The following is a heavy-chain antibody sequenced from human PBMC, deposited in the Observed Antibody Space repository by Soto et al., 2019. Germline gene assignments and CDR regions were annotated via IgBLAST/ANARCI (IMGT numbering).Heavy chain of an antibody. Sequence: GGSLRLSCAATGFMFGTYWMSWVRQAPGKGLEWVANIKHDGNEKYYADSVKGRFTVSRDNVKDFLHLQMSSLRGDDAGVYFCVRATLSWGHYYFRGLDVWGQGTTVTVSS. CDR1: GFMFGTYW. CDR2: IKHDGNEK. D-gene: IGHD3-22*01. J-gene: IGHJ6*02. CDR3: VRATLSWGHYYFRGLDV. V-gene: IGHV3-7*01.